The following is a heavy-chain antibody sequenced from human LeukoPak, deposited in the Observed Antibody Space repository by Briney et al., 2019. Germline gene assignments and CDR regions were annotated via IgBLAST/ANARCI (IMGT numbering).Heavy chain of an antibody. D-gene: IGHD3-16*01. CDR2: ISGSGNGFSI. J-gene: IGHJ4*02. Sequence: PGGSLRLSCSASGFVFSIYTKYWVRQTPGKGPEYVSTISGSGNGFSIYYADSVKGRFTISRDDSKSILYLQMNGLRSEDTAVYYCVKDFGRVRGTPDSWGQGTLVTVSS. V-gene: IGHV3-64D*06. CDR1: GFVFSIYT. CDR3: VKDFGRVRGTPDS.